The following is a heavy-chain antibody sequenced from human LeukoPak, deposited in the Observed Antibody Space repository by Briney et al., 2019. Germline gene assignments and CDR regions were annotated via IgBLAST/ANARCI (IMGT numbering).Heavy chain of an antibody. CDR1: GFTFSSYV. J-gene: IGHJ4*02. V-gene: IGHV3-30-3*01. CDR2: TSYDESNK. Sequence: GGSLRLSCAASGFTFSSYVMHWVRQAPGKGLEWVAVTSYDESNKYYVDSVKGRFTISRDNSKNTLYLQMNSLRAEDTAVYYCAATRPRRGSAFDSWGQETLVTVPS. D-gene: IGHD5-12*01. CDR3: AATRPRRGSAFDS.